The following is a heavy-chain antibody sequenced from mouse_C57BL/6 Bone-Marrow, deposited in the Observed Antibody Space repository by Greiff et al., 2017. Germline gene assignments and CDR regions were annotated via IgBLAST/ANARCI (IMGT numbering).Heavy chain of an antibody. D-gene: IGHD2-4*01. CDR3: ARHAIYYDYDGYFDV. CDR1: GFTFSSCG. CDR2: ISSGGSYT. J-gene: IGHJ1*03. Sequence: EVKLMESGGDLVKPGGSLKLSCAASGFTFSSCGMSWVRQTPDKRLEWVATISSGGSYTYYPDSVKGRFTISRDNAKNTLYLQMSSLKSEDTAMYYCARHAIYYDYDGYFDVWGTGTTVTVSS. V-gene: IGHV5-6*01.